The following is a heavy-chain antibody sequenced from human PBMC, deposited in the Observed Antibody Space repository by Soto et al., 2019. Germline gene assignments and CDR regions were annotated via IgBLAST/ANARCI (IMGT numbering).Heavy chain of an antibody. D-gene: IGHD3-10*01. Sequence: ASVKVSCKVSGYTLTELSMHWVRQAPGKGLEWMGGFDPEDGETIYAQKFQGRVTMTEDTSTDTAYMELSSLRSEATSLYYCATVGYGSGSYYNAFDIWGQGTMVTVSS. CDR3: ATVGYGSGSYYNAFDI. V-gene: IGHV1-24*01. CDR2: FDPEDGET. J-gene: IGHJ3*02. CDR1: GYTLTELS.